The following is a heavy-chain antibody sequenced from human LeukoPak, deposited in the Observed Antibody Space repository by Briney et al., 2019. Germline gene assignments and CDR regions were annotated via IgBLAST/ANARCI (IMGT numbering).Heavy chain of an antibody. CDR2: ISFSGIT. V-gene: IGHV4-59*08. CDR1: GGSISPYY. CDR3: VRHAGGATYDY. Sequence: SETLSLTCTVSGGSISPYYWSWIRQPPGKGLEWLGHISFSGITHYNASLKSRVTMSVDTSRNHFSLIVSSVTAADTALYYCVRHAGGATYDYWGQGTLVTVSS. D-gene: IGHD3-16*01. J-gene: IGHJ4*02.